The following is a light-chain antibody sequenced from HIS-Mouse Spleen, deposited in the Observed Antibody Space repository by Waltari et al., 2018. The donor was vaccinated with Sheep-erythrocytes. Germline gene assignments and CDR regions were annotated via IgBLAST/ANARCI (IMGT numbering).Light chain of an antibody. Sequence: SYELTQPPSVSVSPGQTASITCSGYKLGDKYACWYQQKPRQSPVLVIYQDSKRPSGIPERFSGSNSGNTATLTISGTQAMDEADYYCQAWDSSTAVFGGGTKLTVL. J-gene: IGLJ2*01. V-gene: IGLV3-1*01. CDR3: QAWDSSTAV. CDR2: QDS. CDR1: KLGDKY.